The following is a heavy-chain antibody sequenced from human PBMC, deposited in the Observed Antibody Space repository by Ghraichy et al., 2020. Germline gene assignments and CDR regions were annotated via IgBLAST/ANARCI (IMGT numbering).Heavy chain of an antibody. J-gene: IGHJ3*01. CDR1: GFDVSNSY. V-gene: IGHV3-66*04. CDR2: IYIAGRK. Sequence: GGSLRLSCAASGFDVSNSYMSWVRQAPGRGLEWVAIIYIAGRKFYVDSVKDRFAIFRDKSKNTLFLQMNSLRVEDTAVYYCVKPNSNWLGAFQSWGQGTMVTVSS. D-gene: IGHD4-11*01. CDR3: VKPNSNWLGAFQS.